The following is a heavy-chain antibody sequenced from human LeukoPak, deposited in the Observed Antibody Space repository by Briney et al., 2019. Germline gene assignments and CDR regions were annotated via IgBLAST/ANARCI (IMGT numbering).Heavy chain of an antibody. CDR3: ARRPRRNYDILTGYLDAFDI. CDR1: GGSISGDYFY. D-gene: IGHD3-9*01. V-gene: IGHV4-39*01. Sequence: PSETLSLTCTVSGGSISGDYFYWGWIRQFPGKGLEWISSVHYTGSTYYNPSLKSHVSTSVDTSKNQFSLKLSSVTAADTAVYYCARRPRRNYDILTGYLDAFDIWGQGTMVTVSS. J-gene: IGHJ3*02. CDR2: VHYTGST.